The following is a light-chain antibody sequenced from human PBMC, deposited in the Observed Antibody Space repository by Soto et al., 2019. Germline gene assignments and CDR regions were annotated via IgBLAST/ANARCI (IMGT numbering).Light chain of an antibody. CDR3: QQYGSSII. V-gene: IGKV3-20*01. Sequence: EIVLTQSPGTLSLSPGERATLSCRASQSISSSYLAWYQQKPGQAPRLLIYDASNRATGIPDRFSGSGSGTDFTLTTSRLEPEDFAVYYCQQYGSSIIFGQGTRLEIK. CDR2: DAS. J-gene: IGKJ5*01. CDR1: QSISSSY.